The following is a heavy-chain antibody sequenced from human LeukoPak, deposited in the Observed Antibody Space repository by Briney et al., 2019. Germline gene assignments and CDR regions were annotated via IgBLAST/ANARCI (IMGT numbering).Heavy chain of an antibody. Sequence: GGSLRLSCAASGFTLSDYWMHWVRQVPGEGLVWVSRIDPDGSTTNYADSVKGRFTTSRDNAKNTLYLQMNSLRAEDTALYYCTRVQAGRSGLMDVWGRGATVTVSS. D-gene: IGHD2-8*02. CDR3: TRVQAGRSGLMDV. V-gene: IGHV3-74*01. CDR1: GFTLSDYW. CDR2: IDPDGSTT. J-gene: IGHJ6*02.